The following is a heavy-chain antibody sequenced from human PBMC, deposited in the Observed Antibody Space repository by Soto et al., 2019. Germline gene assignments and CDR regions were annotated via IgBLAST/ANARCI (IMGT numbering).Heavy chain of an antibody. Sequence: QVQLVQSGAEVKKPGSSVKVSCKASGGTFSSYAISWVRQAPGQGLEWMGGIIPIFGTANYAQKFQGRVTITGDEPTSTAYMELSSLRSEDTAVYYCARGLAYCGGDCYFDAFDIWGQGTMVTVSS. CDR2: IIPIFGTA. D-gene: IGHD2-21*02. CDR3: ARGLAYCGGDCYFDAFDI. J-gene: IGHJ3*02. V-gene: IGHV1-69*01. CDR1: GGTFSSYA.